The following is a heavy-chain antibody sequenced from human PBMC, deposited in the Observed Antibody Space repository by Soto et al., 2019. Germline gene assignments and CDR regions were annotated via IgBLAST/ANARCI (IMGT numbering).Heavy chain of an antibody. D-gene: IGHD3-22*01. CDR1: GFTFSSYA. J-gene: IGHJ4*02. CDR2: ISSNGGST. Sequence: GGSLRLSCSASGFTFSSYAMHWVRQAPGKGLEYVSAISSNGGSTYFADSVKGRFTISRDNSKSTLYLQVSSLRAEDTAVYYCVKTPSAMIVVVTTFDYWGQGTLVTVSS. CDR3: VKTPSAMIVVVTTFDY. V-gene: IGHV3-64D*06.